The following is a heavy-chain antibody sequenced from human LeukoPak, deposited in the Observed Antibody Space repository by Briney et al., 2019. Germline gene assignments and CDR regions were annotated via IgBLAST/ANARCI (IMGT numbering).Heavy chain of an antibody. J-gene: IGHJ2*01. CDR2: ISGSGGST. D-gene: IGHD3-22*01. V-gene: IGHV3-23*01. CDR3: AKLGLGYYDSSGYYTEYWYFDL. CDR1: GFTFSSYG. Sequence: GGSLRLSSAASGFTFSSYGMSWVRQAPGKGLEWVSAISGSGGSTYYADSVKGRFTISRDNSKNTLYLQMNSLRAEDTAVYYCAKLGLGYYDSSGYYTEYWYFDLWGRGTLVTVSS.